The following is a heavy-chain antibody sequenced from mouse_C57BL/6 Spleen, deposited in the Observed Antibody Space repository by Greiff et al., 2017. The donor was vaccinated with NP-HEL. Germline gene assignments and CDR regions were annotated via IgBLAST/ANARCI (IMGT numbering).Heavy chain of an antibody. J-gene: IGHJ4*01. CDR2: IYPGDGDT. CDR1: GYAFSSSW. D-gene: IGHD1-1*01. CDR3: ARHLRYAMDY. Sequence: VQLVESGPELVKPGASVKISCKASGYAFSSSWMNWVKQRPGKGLEWIGRIYPGDGDTNYNGKFKGKATLTADKSSSTAYMQLSSLTSEDSAVYFCARHLRYAMDYWGQGTSVTVSS. V-gene: IGHV1-82*01.